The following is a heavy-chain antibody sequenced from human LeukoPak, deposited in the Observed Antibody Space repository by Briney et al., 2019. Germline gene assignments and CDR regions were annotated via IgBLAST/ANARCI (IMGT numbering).Heavy chain of an antibody. Sequence: ASVKVSCKASGYTLTSYDINWVRQATGQGLEWMGWMNPNSGNTGYAQKFQGRVTMTRNTSISTAYMELSSLRSEDTAVYYCARLYYYGSGSLGDYYYGMDVWGQGTTVTVSS. CDR2: MNPNSGNT. CDR3: ARLYYYGSGSLGDYYYGMDV. J-gene: IGHJ6*02. V-gene: IGHV1-8*01. CDR1: GYTLTSYD. D-gene: IGHD3-10*01.